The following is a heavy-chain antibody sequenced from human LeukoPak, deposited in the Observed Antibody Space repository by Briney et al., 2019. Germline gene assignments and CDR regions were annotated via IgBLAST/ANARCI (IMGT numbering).Heavy chain of an antibody. Sequence: SVKVSCKASGGTFSSYAISWVRQAPGQGLEWMGRIIPILGIANYAQKFQGRVTITADKSTSTAYMELSSLRSEDTAVYYCARGRDGYKKRPYYYYGMDVWGQGTTVTVSS. CDR2: IIPILGIA. D-gene: IGHD5-24*01. J-gene: IGHJ6*02. V-gene: IGHV1-69*04. CDR1: GGTFSSYA. CDR3: ARGRDGYKKRPYYYYGMDV.